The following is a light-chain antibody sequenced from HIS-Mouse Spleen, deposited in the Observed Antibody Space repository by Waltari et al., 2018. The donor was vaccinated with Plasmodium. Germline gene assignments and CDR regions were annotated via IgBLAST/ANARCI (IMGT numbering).Light chain of an antibody. CDR2: DVI. CDR3: CSYAGSYTLV. Sequence: QSALTQPRSVSGSPGQSVTISCTGTSSDVGGYNYVSWYQQHPGKAPNLMIYDVIKRPSGVPDRFSGSKSGNTASLTISGLQAEDEADYYCCSYAGSYTLVFGGGTKLTVL. CDR1: SSDVGGYNY. V-gene: IGLV2-11*01. J-gene: IGLJ2*01.